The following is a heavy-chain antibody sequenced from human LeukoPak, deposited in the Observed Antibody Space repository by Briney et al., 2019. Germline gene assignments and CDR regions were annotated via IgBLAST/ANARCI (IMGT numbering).Heavy chain of an antibody. D-gene: IGHD3-16*01. CDR3: ANEHGG. CDR2: ISPASGAT. J-gene: IGHJ4*02. V-gene: IGHV1-2*02. CDR1: GYTFTGSY. Sequence: GASVRVSCKASGYTFTGSYMHWVRQAPGQGFEWIGWISPASGATKYAQNFQGRVTLTTDTSITTAYMELSSLTSDDTASYYCANEHGGWGQGTPATVSS.